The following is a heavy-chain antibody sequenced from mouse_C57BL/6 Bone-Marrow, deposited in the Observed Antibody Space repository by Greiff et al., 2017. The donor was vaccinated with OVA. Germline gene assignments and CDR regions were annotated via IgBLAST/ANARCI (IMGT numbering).Heavy chain of an antibody. Sequence: VQLQQSGAELVRPGASVKLSCTASGFTFKDDYMHWVKQRPEQGLEWIGWIDPEDGDTEYDSKFKGKATITADTSSNTAYLQLSSLTSEDTSVYYCTSYGNFDYWGQGTTLTVSS. J-gene: IGHJ2*01. V-gene: IGHV14-4*01. CDR3: TSYGNFDY. CDR2: IDPEDGDT. D-gene: IGHD2-1*01. CDR1: GFTFKDDY.